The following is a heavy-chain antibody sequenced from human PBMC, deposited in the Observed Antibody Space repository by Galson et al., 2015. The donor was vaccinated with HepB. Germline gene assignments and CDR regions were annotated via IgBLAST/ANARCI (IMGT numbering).Heavy chain of an antibody. D-gene: IGHD1-1*01. Sequence: SLRLSCAASGFTFSSYWMHWVRQAPGKGLVWVSRINSDGSYTTYADSVKGRFTISRDNAKNTLYLQMNSLRAEDAAVYYCASARAPGGNFDYWGQGTLVTVSS. CDR2: INSDGSYT. J-gene: IGHJ4*02. V-gene: IGHV3-74*01. CDR3: ASARAPGGNFDY. CDR1: GFTFSSYW.